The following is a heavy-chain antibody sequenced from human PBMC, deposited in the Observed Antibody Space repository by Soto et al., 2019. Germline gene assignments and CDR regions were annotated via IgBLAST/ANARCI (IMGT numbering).Heavy chain of an antibody. J-gene: IGHJ3*01. CDR2: IIPLGSSQ. Sequence: QVQLVQSGAEVKKPGSLLKVSCKASGATYSPFIAYAISWLRQTPGQGLEWMGSIIPLGSSQHYAEGFQGRATISADRSTFTVSLELTNLTSDDAAVYFCARSRDRCGGDCYSVYAAFDLWGQGTAVTVSS. D-gene: IGHD2-21*02. V-gene: IGHV1-69*04. CDR3: ARSRDRCGGDCYSVYAAFDL. CDR1: GATYSPFIAYA.